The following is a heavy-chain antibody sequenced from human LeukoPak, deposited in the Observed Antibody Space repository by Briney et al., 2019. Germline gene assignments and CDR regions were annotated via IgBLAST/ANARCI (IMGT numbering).Heavy chain of an antibody. CDR1: GFTVSSNY. CDR2: IYSGGST. V-gene: IGHV3-66*01. J-gene: IGHJ4*02. Sequence: GGSLRLSCAASGFTVSSNYMTWVRQAPGKRLEWVSVIYSGGSTYYADSVKGRFTISRDNSKNTLYLQMSSLRGEDTAVYYCARGRDIAAAVGFFDYWGQGALVTVSS. D-gene: IGHD6-13*01. CDR3: ARGRDIAAAVGFFDY.